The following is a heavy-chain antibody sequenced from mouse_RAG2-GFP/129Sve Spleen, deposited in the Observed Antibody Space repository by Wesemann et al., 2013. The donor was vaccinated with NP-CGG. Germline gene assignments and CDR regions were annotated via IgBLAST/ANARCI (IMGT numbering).Heavy chain of an antibody. CDR3: TRLAVVATGYFDY. V-gene: IGHV1-5*01. CDR2: IYPGNSDT. J-gene: IGHJ2*01. D-gene: IGHD1-1*01. Sequence: EVQLQQSGTVLARPGASVKMSCKASGYTFTSYWMHWVKQRPGQGLEWIGAIYPGNSDTSYNQKFKGKAKLTAVTSTSTAYMELSSLTNEDSAVYYCTRLAVVATGYFDYWGQGTTLTVSS. CDR1: GYTFTSYW.